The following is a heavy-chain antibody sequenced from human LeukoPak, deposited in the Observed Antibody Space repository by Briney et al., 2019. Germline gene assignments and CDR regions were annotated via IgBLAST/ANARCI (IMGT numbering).Heavy chain of an antibody. V-gene: IGHV4-39*01. J-gene: IGHJ4*02. CDR2: IYYSGST. CDR3: ARLGDYFNYYFDY. D-gene: IGHD3-10*01. Sequence: SETLSLTCTVSGGSISSSSYYWGWIRQPPGKGLEWIGSIYYSGSTYYNPSLKSRVTISVDTSKNQFSLKLSSVTAADTAVYYCARLGDYFNYYFDYWGQGTLVTVSS. CDR1: GGSISSSSYY.